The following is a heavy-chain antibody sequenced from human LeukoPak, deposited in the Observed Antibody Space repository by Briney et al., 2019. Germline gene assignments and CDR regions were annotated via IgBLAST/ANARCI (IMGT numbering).Heavy chain of an antibody. CDR1: GFTFSSYR. J-gene: IGHJ4*02. Sequence: PGGSLRLSCAASGFTFSSYRMNWVRQAPGKGLEWVSYISSSSSTIYYADSVKGRFTISRDNSMDTLYLQMNSLRADDTAVYYCAKGARWELPLDYWGQGTLVTVSS. CDR3: AKGARWELPLDY. D-gene: IGHD1-26*01. CDR2: ISSSSSTI. V-gene: IGHV3-48*01.